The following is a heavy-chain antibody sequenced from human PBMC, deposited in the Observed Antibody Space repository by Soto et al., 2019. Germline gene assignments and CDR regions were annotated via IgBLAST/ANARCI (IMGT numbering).Heavy chain of an antibody. CDR2: IRGDGSKK. D-gene: IGHD6-19*01. CDR3: AKGSSGWYERFDY. CDR1: GFTFSNFA. V-gene: IGHV3-33*06. Sequence: GSLRLSCVASGFTFSNFAMHWVRQAPGKGLEWVSVIRGDGSKKYYADSVKGRFTISRDNSKNTLYLQMNSLRAEDTAVYYCAKGSSGWYERFDYWGQGTLVTVSS. J-gene: IGHJ4*02.